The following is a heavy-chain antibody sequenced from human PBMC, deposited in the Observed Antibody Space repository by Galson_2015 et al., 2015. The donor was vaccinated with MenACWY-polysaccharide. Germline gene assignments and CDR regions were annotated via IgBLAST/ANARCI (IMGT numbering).Heavy chain of an antibody. CDR2: IPGSAAST. J-gene: IGHJ4*02. V-gene: IGHV3-23*01. Sequence: SLRLSCAASGFTFSDTAMGWVRQAPGKGLEWAAAIPGSAASTFYADSEKGRFTISRDNSNNMLYLQMNSLTVEDTAIYYCVKGKLGDSRDWGQGTLVTVSS. D-gene: IGHD5-24*01. CDR3: VKGKLGDSRD. CDR1: GFTFSDTA.